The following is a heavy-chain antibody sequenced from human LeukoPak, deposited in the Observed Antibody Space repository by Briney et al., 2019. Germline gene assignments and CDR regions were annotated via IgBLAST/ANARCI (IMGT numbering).Heavy chain of an antibody. CDR2: MNGGNGNT. D-gene: IGHD2-15*01. CDR1: GYIFTDYA. Sequence: ASVKVSCKAAGYIFTDYAIHWLRQAPGQRPEWMGWMNGGNGNTKNSQKVQGRITLIRDRSAATAYMELSSLRHDDLAVYYCARGRGTSGSNRDFYYYYYMDVWGKGTTVTVSS. CDR3: ARGRGTSGSNRDFYYYYYMDV. J-gene: IGHJ6*03. V-gene: IGHV1-3*01.